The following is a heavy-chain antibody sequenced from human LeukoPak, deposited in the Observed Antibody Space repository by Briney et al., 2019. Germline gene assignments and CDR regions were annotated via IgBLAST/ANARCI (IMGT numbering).Heavy chain of an antibody. V-gene: IGHV3-74*01. CDR3: AKPEHYDFWSGYPLGY. CDR2: IISDGSST. Sequence: PGGSLRLSCAASGFTFSSYWMHWVRQAPGKGLVWVSRIISDGSSTSYADSVKGRFTISRDNAKNTLYLQMNSLRAEDTAVYYCAKPEHYDFWSGYPLGYWGQGTLVTVSS. J-gene: IGHJ4*02. CDR1: GFTFSSYW. D-gene: IGHD3-3*01.